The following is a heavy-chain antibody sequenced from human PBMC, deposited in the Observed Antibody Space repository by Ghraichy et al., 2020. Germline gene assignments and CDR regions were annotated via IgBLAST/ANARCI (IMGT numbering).Heavy chain of an antibody. CDR3: ASDGLPPDAFEL. V-gene: IGHV3-48*02. J-gene: IGHJ3*01. CDR2: NSSGSRDI. Sequence: GGSLRLSCAASGFTFSTSSMNWVRQAPGKGLEWVSFNSSGSRDIWYADSVKGRFTISRDNAKNALYLQMNSLRDEDTGLYYCASDGLPPDAFELWGQGTMVTVSS. D-gene: IGHD2-21*01. CDR1: GFTFSTSS.